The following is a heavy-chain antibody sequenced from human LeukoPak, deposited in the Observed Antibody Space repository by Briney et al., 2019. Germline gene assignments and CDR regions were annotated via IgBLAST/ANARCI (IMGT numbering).Heavy chain of an antibody. Sequence: ASVKISCKASGYTFTNFYMHWVRQAPGQGLEWMGWTHPSSGGTRYEERFHGRVTMTRDMSTSTAYMELSSLTSDDTAVYYCARMTHGSGASYSHFDYRSQGTLVTVSS. J-gene: IGHJ4*02. D-gene: IGHD3-10*01. CDR3: ARMTHGSGASYSHFDY. CDR1: GYTFTNFY. CDR2: THPSSGGT. V-gene: IGHV1-2*02.